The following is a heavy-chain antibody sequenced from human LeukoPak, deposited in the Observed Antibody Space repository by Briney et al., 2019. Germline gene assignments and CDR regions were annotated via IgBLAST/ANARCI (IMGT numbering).Heavy chain of an antibody. CDR1: GGSISSYY. J-gene: IGHJ4*02. D-gene: IGHD6-19*01. Sequence: KSSETLSLTCTVSGGSISSYYWSWIRQPPGKGLEWIGYIYYSGSTNYNPSLKSRVTISVDTSKNQFSLKLSSVTAADTAAYYCARERASSGWYYFDYWGQGTLVTVSS. CDR2: IYYSGST. CDR3: ARERASSGWYYFDY. V-gene: IGHV4-59*01.